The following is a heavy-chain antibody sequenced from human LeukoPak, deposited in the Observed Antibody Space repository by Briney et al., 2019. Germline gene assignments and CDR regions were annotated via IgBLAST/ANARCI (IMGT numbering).Heavy chain of an antibody. CDR1: GYTFTSYG. CDR3: ARSPSPNYYDSSGYYSHYYYYYMDV. CDR2: ISAYNGNT. J-gene: IGHJ6*03. D-gene: IGHD3-22*01. Sequence: ASVKVSCKASGYTFTSYGISWVRQAPGQGLEWMGWISAYNGNTNYAQKLQGRVTMTTDTSTSTAYMELRSLRSDGTAVYYCARSPSPNYYDSSGYYSHYYYYYMDVWGKGTMVTVSS. V-gene: IGHV1-18*01.